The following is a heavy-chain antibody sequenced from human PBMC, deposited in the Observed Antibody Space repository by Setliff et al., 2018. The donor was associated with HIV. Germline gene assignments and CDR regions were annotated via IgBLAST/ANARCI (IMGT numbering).Heavy chain of an antibody. V-gene: IGHV4-61*08. CDR2: TTYSGST. Sequence: SETLSLTCTVSGGSISSDDYYWNWIRQPPGKGLEWIGYTTYSGSTKYNPSPTSRVTISVDTSKNQFSLKLSSVTAADTAVYYCARQDYYYDSSGYYHWWEPFSWYFDLWGRGTLVTVSS. D-gene: IGHD3-22*01. CDR3: ARQDYYYDSSGYYHWWEPFSWYFDL. J-gene: IGHJ2*01. CDR1: GGSISSDDYY.